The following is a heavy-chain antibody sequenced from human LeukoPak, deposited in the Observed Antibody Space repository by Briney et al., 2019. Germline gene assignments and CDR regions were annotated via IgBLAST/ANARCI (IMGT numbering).Heavy chain of an antibody. Sequence: PSETLSLTCAVYGGSFSGYYWSWIRQPPGKGLEWIGEINHSGSTNYNPSLKSRVTISVDTSKNQFSLKLSSVTAADTAVYYCASHTPTVTTKLGYWGQGTLVTVSS. V-gene: IGHV4-34*01. CDR1: GGSFSGYY. CDR3: ASHTPTVTTKLGY. D-gene: IGHD4-17*01. CDR2: INHSGST. J-gene: IGHJ4*02.